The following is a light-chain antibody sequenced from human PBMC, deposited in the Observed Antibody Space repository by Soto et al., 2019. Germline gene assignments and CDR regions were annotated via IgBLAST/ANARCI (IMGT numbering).Light chain of an antibody. V-gene: IGKV3-15*01. J-gene: IGKJ1*01. CDR1: QSVSSN. CDR2: GAS. CDR3: QQYSNWPWT. Sequence: EIMMTQSPATLSVSPGARATLSCRASQSVSSNFAWFQQKPGQAPRLLIYGASTRATGIPARFSGSGSGTESTLTISSLQSEDFAVYYCQQYSNWPWTFGQGTKVDIK.